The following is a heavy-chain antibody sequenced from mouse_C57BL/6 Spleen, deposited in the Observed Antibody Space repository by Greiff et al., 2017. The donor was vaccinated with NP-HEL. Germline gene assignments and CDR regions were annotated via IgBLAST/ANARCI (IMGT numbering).Heavy chain of an antibody. D-gene: IGHD2-2*01. CDR3: AREFYYGYPWFAY. V-gene: IGHV1-53*01. J-gene: IGHJ3*01. CDR1: GYTFTSYW. Sequence: QVQLQQPGTDLVKPGASVKLSCKASGYTFTSYWMHWVKQRPGQGLEWIGNINPSNGGTNYNEKFKSKATLTVDKSSSTAYMQLSSLTSEDSAVYYGAREFYYGYPWFAYWGQGTLVTVSA. CDR2: INPSNGGT.